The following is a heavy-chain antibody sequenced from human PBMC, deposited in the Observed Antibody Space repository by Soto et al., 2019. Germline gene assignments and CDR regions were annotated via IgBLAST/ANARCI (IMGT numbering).Heavy chain of an antibody. V-gene: IGHV1-2*04. D-gene: IGHD3-3*01. CDR2: INPNSGGT. CDR3: ARVRGGLRFLEWPLFDY. J-gene: IGHJ4*02. CDR1: GYTFTGYY. Sequence: QVQLVQSGAEVKKPGASVKVSCKASGYTFTGYYMHWVRQAPGQGLEWMGWINPNSGGTNYAQKFQGWVTMTRDTSISTAYMELSRLRSDDTAVYYCARVRGGLRFLEWPLFDYWGQGTLVTVSS.